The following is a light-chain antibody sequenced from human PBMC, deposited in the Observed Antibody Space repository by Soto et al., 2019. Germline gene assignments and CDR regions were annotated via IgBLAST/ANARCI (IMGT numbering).Light chain of an antibody. Sequence: QSVLTQPPSLSAAPGQKVTLSCSGSSSKIGNNYVSWYQQLPGTAPKLLIYDNNKRPSGIPDRFSGSKSGTSATLGITGLQTGDEADYYCGTWDSSLSAGKVFGTGTKVTVL. CDR3: GTWDSSLSAGKV. J-gene: IGLJ1*01. CDR1: SSKIGNNY. V-gene: IGLV1-51*01. CDR2: DNN.